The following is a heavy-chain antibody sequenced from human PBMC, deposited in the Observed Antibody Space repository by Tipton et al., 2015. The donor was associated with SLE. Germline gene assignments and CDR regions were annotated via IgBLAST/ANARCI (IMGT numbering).Heavy chain of an antibody. J-gene: IGHJ3*02. CDR3: ARATVTRDAFDI. V-gene: IGHV4-39*07. CDR2: IYYSGST. CDR1: GGSISSSSYY. Sequence: TLSLTCTVSGGSISSSSYYWGWIRQPPGKGLEWIGSIYYSGSTNYNPSLKSRVTMSVDTSKNQFSLKLSSVTAADTAVYYCARATVTRDAFDIWGQGTMVTVSS. D-gene: IGHD4-17*01.